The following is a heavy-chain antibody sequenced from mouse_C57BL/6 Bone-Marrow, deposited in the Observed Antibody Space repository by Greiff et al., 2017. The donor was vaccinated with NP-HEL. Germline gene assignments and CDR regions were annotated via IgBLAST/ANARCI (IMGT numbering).Heavy chain of an antibody. D-gene: IGHD1-1*01. J-gene: IGHJ2*01. CDR2: ISYDGSN. CDR3: ARSLTTVVPPGDY. Sequence: EVQLQESGPGLVKPSQSLSLTCSVTGYSITSGYYWNWIRQFPGNKLEWMGYISYDGSNNYNPSLKNRISITRDTSKNQFFLKLNSVTTEDTATYYCARSLTTVVPPGDYWGQGTTLTVSS. V-gene: IGHV3-6*01. CDR1: GYSITSGYY.